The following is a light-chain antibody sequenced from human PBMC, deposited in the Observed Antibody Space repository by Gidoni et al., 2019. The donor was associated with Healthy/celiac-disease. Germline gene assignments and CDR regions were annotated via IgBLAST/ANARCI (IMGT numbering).Light chain of an antibody. CDR3: QSYDSSLSGHVV. J-gene: IGLJ2*01. Sequence: QSVLTQPPSVSGPPGQRVTISCTGSSSNIGAGYDVHWYHQLPGTAPKLLIYGNSNRPSGVPDRFSGSKSGPSASLAITGLQAEDEADYYCQSYDSSLSGHVVFGGGTKLTVL. CDR1: SSNIGAGYD. V-gene: IGLV1-40*01. CDR2: GNS.